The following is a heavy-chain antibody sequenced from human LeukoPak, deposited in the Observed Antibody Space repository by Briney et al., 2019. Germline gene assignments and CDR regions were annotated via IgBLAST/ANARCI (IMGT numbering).Heavy chain of an antibody. D-gene: IGHD2-15*01. Sequence: PSETLSLTCTVSGGSISSSSYYWGWIRQPPGKGLEWIGSIYYSGSTYYNPSLKSRVTISVDTSKNQFSLKLSSVTAADTAVYYCARGLGYCSGGSCDYYYYMDVWGKGTTVTVSS. J-gene: IGHJ6*03. V-gene: IGHV4-39*01. CDR2: IYYSGST. CDR3: ARGLGYCSGGSCDYYYYMDV. CDR1: GGSISSSSYY.